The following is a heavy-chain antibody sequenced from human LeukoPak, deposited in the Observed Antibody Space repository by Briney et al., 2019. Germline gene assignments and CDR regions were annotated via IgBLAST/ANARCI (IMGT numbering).Heavy chain of an antibody. V-gene: IGHV4-34*01. CDR2: INHSGST. CDR1: GGSFSGYY. J-gene: IGHJ4*02. D-gene: IGHD1-26*01. CDR3: ARGRVGARL. Sequence: SETLSLTCAVYGGSFSGYYWSWVRQPPGRGLEWIGEINHSGSTNYNPSLKSRVTISVDTSKNQFSLKLSSVTAADTAVYYCARGRVGARLWGQGTLVAVSS.